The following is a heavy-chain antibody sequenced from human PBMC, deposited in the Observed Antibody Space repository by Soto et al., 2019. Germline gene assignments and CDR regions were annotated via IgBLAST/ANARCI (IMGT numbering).Heavy chain of an antibody. CDR2: IYYSGST. CDR1: GGSTSSGGYY. D-gene: IGHD3-10*01. CDR3: ARLRYYGSGSYSNWFDP. V-gene: IGHV4-31*03. J-gene: IGHJ5*02. Sequence: PSETLSLTCTVSGGSTSSGGYYWSWIRQHPGKGLEWIGYIYYSGSTYYNPSLKSRVTISVDTSKNQFSLKLSSVTAADTAVYYCARLRYYGSGSYSNWFDPWGQGTLVTVSS.